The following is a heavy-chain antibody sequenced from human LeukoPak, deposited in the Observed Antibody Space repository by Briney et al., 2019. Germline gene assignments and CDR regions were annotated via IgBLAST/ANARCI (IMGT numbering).Heavy chain of an antibody. D-gene: IGHD1-26*01. CDR1: VFTFSSYA. J-gene: IGHJ4*02. Sequence: GGSLRLSCAASVFTFSSYAMHWVRQAPGKGLEWVAVISYDGSNKYYADSVKGRFTISRDNSKNTLYLQMNSLRAEDTAVYYCARDGSYWGQGTLVTVSS. CDR2: ISYDGSNK. V-gene: IGHV3-30*01. CDR3: ARDGSY.